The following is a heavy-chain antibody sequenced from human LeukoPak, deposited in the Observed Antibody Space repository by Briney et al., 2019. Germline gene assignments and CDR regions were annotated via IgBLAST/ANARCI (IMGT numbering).Heavy chain of an antibody. CDR1: GFTFSSYG. D-gene: IGHD4/OR15-4a*01. CDR3: AKDRGLTNYDGYYYYGMDV. CDR2: ISYDGSNK. V-gene: IGHV3-30*18. Sequence: GGSLRLSCAASGFTFSSYGMHWVRQAPGKGLEWVAVISYDGSNKYYADSVKGRFTISRDNSKNTLYLQMNSLRAEDTAVYYCAKDRGLTNYDGYYYYGMDVWGRGTTVTVAS. J-gene: IGHJ6*02.